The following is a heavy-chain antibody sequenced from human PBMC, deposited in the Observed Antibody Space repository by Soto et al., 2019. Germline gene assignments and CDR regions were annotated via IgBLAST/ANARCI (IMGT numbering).Heavy chain of an antibody. CDR3: VNVPLRSSPYSYYYYGMDV. CDR2: ISGSGGST. Sequence: GGSLRLSCAASGFTFSSYAMSLVRQAQGKGLEWVSAISGSGGSTYYADSVKGRFTISRDNSKNTLYLQMNSLRAEDTAVYYCVNVPLRSSPYSYYYYGMDVWGQGTTVTVSS. CDR1: GFTFSSYA. D-gene: IGHD3-16*01. J-gene: IGHJ6*02. V-gene: IGHV3-23*01.